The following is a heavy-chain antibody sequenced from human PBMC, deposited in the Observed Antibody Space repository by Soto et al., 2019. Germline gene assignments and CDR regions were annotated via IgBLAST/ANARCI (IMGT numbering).Heavy chain of an antibody. J-gene: IGHJ4*02. Sequence: SVKVACKASGYTFTIYDVNWVRQATGQGLEWMGWMNADSGYTGYAQKLQGRVTMTRNTSISTAYMELSSLRSEDTAVYYCARRVVDYSDTSGYYTFDYWGQGTLVTVS. CDR1: GYTFTIYD. D-gene: IGHD3-22*01. CDR3: ARRVVDYSDTSGYYTFDY. V-gene: IGHV1-8*01. CDR2: MNADSGYT.